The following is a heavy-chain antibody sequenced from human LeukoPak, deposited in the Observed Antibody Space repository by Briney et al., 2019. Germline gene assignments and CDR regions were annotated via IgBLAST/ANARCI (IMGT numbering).Heavy chain of an antibody. Sequence: ASVKVSCKASGYTFTSYAMHWVRQAPGQRLEWMGWINAGNGNTKYSQKFQGRVTITRDTSASTAYMELSSLRSEDTAVYYCARLDSSGYYFHDAFDIWGQGTMVTVSS. J-gene: IGHJ3*02. CDR3: ARLDSSGYYFHDAFDI. CDR1: GYTFTSYA. CDR2: INAGNGNT. D-gene: IGHD3-22*01. V-gene: IGHV1-3*01.